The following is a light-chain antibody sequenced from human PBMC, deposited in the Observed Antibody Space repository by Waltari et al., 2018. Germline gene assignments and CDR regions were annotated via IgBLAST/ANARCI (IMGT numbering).Light chain of an antibody. CDR2: WAC. CDR1: QTVLYSSNNKNY. V-gene: IGKV4-1*01. CDR3: QQYYNTPLT. Sequence: IVMTQSPDSLAVSLGERATINCKSSQTVLYSSNNKNYLAWYQQKPRKPPKLLIYWACTRESGVPDRFSGSGSGTDFTLTISSLQAEDVAVYYCQQYYNTPLTFGGGTKVEIK. J-gene: IGKJ4*01.